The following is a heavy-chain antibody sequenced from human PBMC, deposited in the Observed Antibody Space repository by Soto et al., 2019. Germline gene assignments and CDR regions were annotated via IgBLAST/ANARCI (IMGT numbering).Heavy chain of an antibody. V-gene: IGHV3-21*01. Sequence: PGGSLRLSCAASGFTFSTYTMNWVRQAPGKGLEWVSSISSSSSYRYYTDSVKGRFTISRDNAKNSLYLQMNSLRAEDTAVYYCAKPRDNSGSYLSYFDYWGQGT. CDR2: ISSSSSYR. D-gene: IGHD1-26*01. J-gene: IGHJ4*02. CDR1: GFTFSTYT. CDR3: AKPRDNSGSYLSYFDY.